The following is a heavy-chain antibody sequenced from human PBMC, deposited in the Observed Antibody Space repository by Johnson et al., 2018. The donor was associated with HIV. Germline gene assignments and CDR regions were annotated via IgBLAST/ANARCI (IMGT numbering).Heavy chain of an antibody. CDR1: GFIFSSYA. CDR2: ISSNGGST. V-gene: IGHV3-64*01. J-gene: IGHJ3*02. Sequence: VQLVESGGGLVKPGGSLRLSCAVSGFIFSSYAMHWVRQAPGKGLEYISTISSNGGSTYYANSVKGRFTISRDNAKKSLYLQMNSLRAEDTAVYYCARERGYSSVLWKLSEDAFDIWGQGTMVTVSS. CDR3: ARERGYSSVLWKLSEDAFDI. D-gene: IGHD6-19*01.